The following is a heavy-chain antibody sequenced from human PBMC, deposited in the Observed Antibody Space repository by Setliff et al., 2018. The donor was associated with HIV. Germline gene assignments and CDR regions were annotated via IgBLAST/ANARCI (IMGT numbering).Heavy chain of an antibody. CDR3: AGIRVVDNFWSGYYNFDYYMDV. CDR1: GGFFSGYY. V-gene: IGHV4-34*01. D-gene: IGHD3-3*01. CDR2: INHSGST. Sequence: SETLSLTCAVYGGFFSGYYWSWIRQPPGKGLEWIGEINHSGSTNYNPSLKSRVTISVDTSKNQFSLKLSSVTAAGRAVYYCAGIRVVDNFWSGYYNFDYYMDVWGKGTTVTVSS. J-gene: IGHJ6*03.